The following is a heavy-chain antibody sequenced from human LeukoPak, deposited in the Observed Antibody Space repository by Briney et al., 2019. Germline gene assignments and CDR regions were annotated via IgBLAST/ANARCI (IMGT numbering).Heavy chain of an antibody. Sequence: NPSETLSLTCTVSGGSISSYYWSWIRQPPGKGLEWIGYIHTSGSTNYNPSLKSRVTISVNTSKNQFSLKLSSVTAADTAVYYCARGRPRGYSSSWYAVAPRGSPDYWGQGALVTVSS. CDR3: ARGRPRGYSSSWYAVAPRGSPDY. CDR2: IHTSGST. J-gene: IGHJ4*02. V-gene: IGHV4-4*09. CDR1: GGSISSYY. D-gene: IGHD6-13*01.